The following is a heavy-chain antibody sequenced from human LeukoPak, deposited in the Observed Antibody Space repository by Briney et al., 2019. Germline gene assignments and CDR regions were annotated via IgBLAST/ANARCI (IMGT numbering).Heavy chain of an antibody. D-gene: IGHD5-18*01. J-gene: IGHJ4*02. CDR1: GYTFTGYY. CDR2: INPSGGST. V-gene: IGHV1-46*01. Sequence: ASVKVSCKASGYTFTGYYMHWVRQAPGQGLEWMGIINPSGGSTSYAQKFQGRVTMTRDTSTSTVYMELSSLRSEDTAVYYCARDSGNTAMAAYYFDYWGQGTLVTVSS. CDR3: ARDSGNTAMAAYYFDY.